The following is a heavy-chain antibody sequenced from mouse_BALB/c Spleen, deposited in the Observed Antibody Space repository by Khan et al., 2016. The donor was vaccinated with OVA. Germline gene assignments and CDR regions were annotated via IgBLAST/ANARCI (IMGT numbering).Heavy chain of an antibody. J-gene: IGHJ4*01. CDR2: IRSKSNNYAT. D-gene: IGHD2-3*01. CDR3: VKIYDGYYYAMDY. Sequence: EVQLQESGGGLVQPKGSLKLSCAASGFTFNTYAMNWVRQAPGKGLEWVARIRSKSNNYATYYADSVKDRITISRDDSQSMLYLQMNNLKTEDTAIYYCVKIYDGYYYAMDYWGQGTSVTVSS. V-gene: IGHV10-1*02. CDR1: GFTFNTYA.